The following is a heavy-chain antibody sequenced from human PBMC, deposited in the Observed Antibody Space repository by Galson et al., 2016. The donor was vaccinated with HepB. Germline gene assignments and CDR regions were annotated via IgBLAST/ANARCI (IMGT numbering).Heavy chain of an antibody. D-gene: IGHD3-3*01. V-gene: IGHV1-18*01. Sequence: SVTVSCKASGYTFIDYGSSWVRQAPGQGLEWKGWISANNGKTRYEQKFQGRVTMTTDTSTSTINMELRSLRLDDPAVYYCAREGHTIFGVALDAFDMGGQGTVVTVSS. CDR1: GYTFIDYG. CDR3: AREGHTIFGVALDAFDM. CDR2: ISANNGKT. J-gene: IGHJ3*02.